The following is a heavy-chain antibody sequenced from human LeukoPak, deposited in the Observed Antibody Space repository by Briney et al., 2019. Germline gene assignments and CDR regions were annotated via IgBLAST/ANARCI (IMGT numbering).Heavy chain of an antibody. Sequence: SETLSLTCTVSGGSISSYYWSWIRQPAGKGLEWIGRIYTSGSTNYNPSLKSRVTISVDTSKNQFSLKLSSVTAADTAVYYCARDRYNWNYGGFDPWGQGTLVTVSS. J-gene: IGHJ5*02. CDR2: IYTSGST. V-gene: IGHV4-4*07. D-gene: IGHD1-7*01. CDR1: GGSISSYY. CDR3: ARDRYNWNYGGFDP.